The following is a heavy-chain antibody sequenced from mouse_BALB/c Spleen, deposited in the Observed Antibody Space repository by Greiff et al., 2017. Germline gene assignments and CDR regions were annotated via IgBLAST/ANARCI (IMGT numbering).Heavy chain of an antibody. CDR3: TREGDGYYWHYAMDY. J-gene: IGHJ4*01. CDR2: IDPETGGT. CDR1: GYTFTDYE. V-gene: IGHV1-15*01. Sequence: QVQLQQSGAELVRPGASVTLSCKASGYTFTDYEMHWVKQTPVHGLEWIGAIDPETGGTAYNQKFKGKATLTADKSSSTAYMELRSLTSEDSAVYYCTREGDGYYWHYAMDYWGQGTSVTVSS. D-gene: IGHD2-3*01.